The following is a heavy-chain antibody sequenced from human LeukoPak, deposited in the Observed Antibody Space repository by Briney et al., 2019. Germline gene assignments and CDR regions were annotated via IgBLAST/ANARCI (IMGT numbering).Heavy chain of an antibody. D-gene: IGHD3-9*01. CDR3: ARRRILTGYYRVQGAFDI. J-gene: IGHJ3*02. CDR1: GGSISSYY. V-gene: IGHV4-59*08. Sequence: PSETLSLTCTVSGGSISSYYWSWIRQPPGKGPEWIGYIYYSGSTNYNPSLKSRVTISVDTSKNQFSLKLSSVTAADTAVYYCARRRILTGYYRVQGAFDIWGQGTMVTVSS. CDR2: IYYSGST.